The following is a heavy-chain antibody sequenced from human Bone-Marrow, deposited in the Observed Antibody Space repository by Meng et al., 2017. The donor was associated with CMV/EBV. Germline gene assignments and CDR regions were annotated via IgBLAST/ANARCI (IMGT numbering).Heavy chain of an antibody. CDR1: GFTFSSYA. D-gene: IGHD1-26*01. V-gene: IGHV3-30*14. Sequence: GGSLRLSCAASGFTFSSYAMHWVRQAPGKGLEWVAVISYDGSNKYYADSVKGRFTISRDNSMNTLYLQMNSLRAEDTAVYYCARDLRLYSGSYPHNYYYYGMDVWGQGTTVAVSS. J-gene: IGHJ6*02. CDR3: ARDLRLYSGSYPHNYYYYGMDV. CDR2: ISYDGSNK.